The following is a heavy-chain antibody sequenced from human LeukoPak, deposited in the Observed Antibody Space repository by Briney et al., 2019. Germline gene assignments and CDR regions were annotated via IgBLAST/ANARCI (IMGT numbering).Heavy chain of an antibody. CDR1: GGTFSSYA. CDR3: ARDGALAAAGPYGMDV. CDR2: IIPILGIA. D-gene: IGHD6-13*01. V-gene: IGHV1-69*04. J-gene: IGHJ6*02. Sequence: SVTVSCKASGGTFSSYAISWVRQAPGQGLEWMGRIIPILGIANYAQKFQGRVTITADKSTSTAYMELSSLRSEDTAVYYCARDGALAAAGPYGMDVWGQGTTVTVSS.